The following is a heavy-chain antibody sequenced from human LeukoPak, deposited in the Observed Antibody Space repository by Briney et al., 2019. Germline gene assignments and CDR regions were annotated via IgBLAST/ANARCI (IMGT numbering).Heavy chain of an antibody. J-gene: IGHJ5*02. V-gene: IGHV3-9*01. D-gene: IGHD2-2*02. CDR2: ISWNSGSI. Sequence: PGGSLRLSCAASGFTFDDYAMHWVRQAPGKGLEWVSGISWNSGSIGYADSVKGRFTISRDNAKNSLYLQMNSLRAEDTALYYCAKGGYQLLYSHGWFDPWGQGTLVTVSS. CDR1: GFTFDDYA. CDR3: AKGGYQLLYSHGWFDP.